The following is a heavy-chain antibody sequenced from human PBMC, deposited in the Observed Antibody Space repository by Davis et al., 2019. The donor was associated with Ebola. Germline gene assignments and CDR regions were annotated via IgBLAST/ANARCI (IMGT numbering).Heavy chain of an antibody. J-gene: IGHJ6*04. D-gene: IGHD6-19*01. CDR2: IKQDGDGR. Sequence: GESLKISCAASGYTFSSYSMNWVRQAPGKGLEWVANIKQDGDGRYYVDSVKGRFTISRDNAQNSLYLQMNSLRADDTAVYYCVRDSWIPVSGRYSYYGMDVWGKGTTVTVSS. CDR3: VRDSWIPVSGRYSYYGMDV. V-gene: IGHV3-7*01. CDR1: GYTFSSYS.